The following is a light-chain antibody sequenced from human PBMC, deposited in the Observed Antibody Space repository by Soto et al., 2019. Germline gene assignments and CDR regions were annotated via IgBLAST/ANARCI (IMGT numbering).Light chain of an antibody. Sequence: QSVLTQPASVSGSPGQSIAISCTGTSSDVGSYNLVSWYQQHPGKAPKLMIYEVSKRPSGVSTRFSGSKSGNTASLTISGLQAEDEAAYYCCSYAGSSTSHVVFGGGTKVTVL. J-gene: IGLJ2*01. CDR1: SSDVGSYNL. CDR2: EVS. CDR3: CSYAGSSTSHVV. V-gene: IGLV2-23*02.